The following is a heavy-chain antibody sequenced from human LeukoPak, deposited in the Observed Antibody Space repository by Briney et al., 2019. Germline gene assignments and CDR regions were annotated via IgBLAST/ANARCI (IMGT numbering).Heavy chain of an antibody. J-gene: IGHJ6*03. D-gene: IGHD2-15*01. CDR3: ARVLRYCSGGNCYSGGIGYMDV. V-gene: IGHV3-48*03. Sequence: GGSLRLSCAASGFTFSRYEMNWVRQAPGKGLEWVSYISSSGSTIYYADSVKGRFTISRGNAKNSLFLQMNSLRAEDTAVYYCARVLRYCSGGNCYSGGIGYMDVWGKGTTVTISS. CDR1: GFTFSRYE. CDR2: ISSSGSTI.